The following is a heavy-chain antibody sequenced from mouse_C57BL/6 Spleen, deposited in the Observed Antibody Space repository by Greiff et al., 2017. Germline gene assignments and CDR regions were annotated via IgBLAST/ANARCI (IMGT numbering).Heavy chain of an antibody. CDR1: GFTFSDYY. D-gene: IGHD2-2*01. CDR3: ARDPYGYGYAMDY. CDR2: INYDGSST. J-gene: IGHJ4*01. Sequence: EVKLVESEGGLVQPGSSMKLSCTASGFTFSDYYMAWVRQVPEKGLEWVANINYDGSSTYYLDSLKSRFIISRDNAKNILYLQMSSLKSEDTATYYCARDPYGYGYAMDYWGQGTSVTVSS. V-gene: IGHV5-16*01.